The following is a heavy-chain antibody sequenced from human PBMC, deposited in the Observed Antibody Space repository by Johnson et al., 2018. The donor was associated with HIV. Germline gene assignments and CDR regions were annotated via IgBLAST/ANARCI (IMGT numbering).Heavy chain of an antibody. Sequence: VQLVESGGGVVQPGGSLRLSCAASGFTFSSYWMHWVRQAPGKGLVWVSSINSDESSTNYADSVKGRFTISRDNSKNTLYLQMNSLSAEDSAVYYCAKGLWLKYQLLHDGFDIWGQGTMVTVSS. V-gene: IGHV3-74*02. CDR2: INSDESST. D-gene: IGHD2-2*01. CDR3: AKGLWLKYQLLHDGFDI. J-gene: IGHJ3*02. CDR1: GFTFSSYW.